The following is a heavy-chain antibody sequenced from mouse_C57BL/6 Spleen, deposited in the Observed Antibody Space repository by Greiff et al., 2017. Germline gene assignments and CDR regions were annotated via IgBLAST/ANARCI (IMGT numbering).Heavy chain of an antibody. V-gene: IGHV14-1*01. J-gene: IGHJ2*01. CDR2: IDPEDGDT. CDR1: GFNIKDYY. Sequence: VQLQQSGAELVRPGASVKLSCTASGFNIKDYYMHWVKQRPEQGLEWIGRIDPEDGDTEYAPKFQGKATMTADTSSNTAYLQLSSLTSEDTAFYYCTLMVTTEYYFDYWGQGTTLTVSS. D-gene: IGHD2-2*01. CDR3: TLMVTTEYYFDY.